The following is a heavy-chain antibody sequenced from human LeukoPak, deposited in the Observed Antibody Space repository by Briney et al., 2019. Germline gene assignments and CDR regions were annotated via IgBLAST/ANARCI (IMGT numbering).Heavy chain of an antibody. Sequence: PSETLSLTCTVSGGSISSYYWSWIRQPPGKGLEWIGYIYYSGSTNYNPSLKSRVTISVDTSKNQFSLKLSSVTAADTAVYYCARSGDSSGSYNWFDPWGQGTLVTVSS. J-gene: IGHJ5*02. D-gene: IGHD6-19*01. CDR1: GGSISSYY. CDR2: IYYSGST. CDR3: ARSGDSSGSYNWFDP. V-gene: IGHV4-59*01.